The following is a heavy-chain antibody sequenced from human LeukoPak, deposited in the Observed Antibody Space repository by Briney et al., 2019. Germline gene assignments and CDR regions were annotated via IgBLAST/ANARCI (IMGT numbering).Heavy chain of an antibody. J-gene: IGHJ6*02. CDR3: ARDLSGYSYGPGDV. CDR1: GFTFSSYA. Sequence: GGSLRLSCAASGFTFSSYAMHWVRQAPGKGLGWVAVISYDGSNKYYADSVKGRFTISRDNSKNTLYLQMNSLRAEDTAVYYCARDLSGYSYGPGDVWGQGTTVTVSS. V-gene: IGHV3-30-3*01. D-gene: IGHD5-18*01. CDR2: ISYDGSNK.